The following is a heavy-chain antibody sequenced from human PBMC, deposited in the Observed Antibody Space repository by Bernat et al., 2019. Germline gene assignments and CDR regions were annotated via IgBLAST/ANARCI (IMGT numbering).Heavy chain of an antibody. CDR1: GFTFTDYL. J-gene: IGHJ3*02. V-gene: IGHV3-74*01. Sequence: EVLLVESGGGLVQPGGSLRLSCAASGFTFTDYLMHWVRQAPGKGLVWVSRINNDGSDTIYADSVKGRFTLSRDNAKNTLYLQMNSLRVEDTAVYYCARGGWSHGFDIWGQGTMVTVSS. D-gene: IGHD3-3*01. CDR2: INNDGSDT. CDR3: ARGGWSHGFDI.